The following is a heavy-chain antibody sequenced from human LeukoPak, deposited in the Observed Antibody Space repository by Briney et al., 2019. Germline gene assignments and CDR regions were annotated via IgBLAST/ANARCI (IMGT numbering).Heavy chain of an antibody. CDR1: GFTFSSYS. V-gene: IGHV3-48*01. Sequence: PGGSLRLSCAASGFTFSSYSMNWVRQAPGKGLGWVSYISSSSSTIYYADSVKGRFTISRDNSKNTLYLQMNSLRAEDTAVYYCASPLPSPHYYYDSSGYYAFDIWGQGTMVTVSS. CDR3: ASPLPSPHYYYDSSGYYAFDI. D-gene: IGHD3-22*01. J-gene: IGHJ3*02. CDR2: ISSSSSTI.